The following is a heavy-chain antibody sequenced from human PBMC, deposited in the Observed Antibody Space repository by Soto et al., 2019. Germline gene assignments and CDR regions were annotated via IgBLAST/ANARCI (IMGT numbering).Heavy chain of an antibody. CDR3: ARDMVELQD. D-gene: IGHD3-10*01. CDR2: MHYSGTG. V-gene: IGHV4-59*13. Sequence: SETLSLTCSVSGGSISGNYWTWIRQPPGKGLEWIGYMHYSGTGNYNSSLKSRVTMSVDTSKNEFHLNLRSVTAADTAVYFCARDMVELQDWGRGTLVTVSS. J-gene: IGHJ1*01. CDR1: GGSISGNY.